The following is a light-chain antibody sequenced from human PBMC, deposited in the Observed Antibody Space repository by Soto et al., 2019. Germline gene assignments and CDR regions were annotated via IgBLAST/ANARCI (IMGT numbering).Light chain of an antibody. CDR1: ASDVGTYNY. Sequence: QSALTQPRSVSGSPGQSVTISCTGTASDVGTYNYVAWYQQHPDKAPKLMIYDVTKRPSGVPDRFSGSKSGNTASLTISGLQTEDEADYYCSSFGGSNRMAVFGGGTKLTVL. J-gene: IGLJ2*01. CDR3: SSFGGSNRMAV. V-gene: IGLV2-11*01. CDR2: DVT.